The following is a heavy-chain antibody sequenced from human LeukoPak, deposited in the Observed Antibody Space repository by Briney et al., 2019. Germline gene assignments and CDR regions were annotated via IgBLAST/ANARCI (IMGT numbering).Heavy chain of an antibody. Sequence: PVGSLRLSCAASGFDFTDYYMTWIRQAPGKGLEWISYISGTGSPTYYADSVKGRFTVSRDNANNSLYLQMNSLRAEDTAVYYCARWLLFGGDYFDYWGQGTLVTVSS. J-gene: IGHJ4*02. CDR1: GFDFTDYY. D-gene: IGHD5-12*01. V-gene: IGHV3-11*04. CDR2: ISGTGSPT. CDR3: ARWLLFGGDYFDY.